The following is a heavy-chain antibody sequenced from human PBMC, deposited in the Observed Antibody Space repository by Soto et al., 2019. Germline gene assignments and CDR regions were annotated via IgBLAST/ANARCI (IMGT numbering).Heavy chain of an antibody. J-gene: IGHJ5*02. CDR3: ARGIAVAENYNWFDP. V-gene: IGHV1-8*01. CDR2: MNPNSGNT. D-gene: IGHD6-19*01. Sequence: QVQLVQSGAEVKKPGSSVKVSCKASGGTFTSYDINWVRQATGQGLEWMGWMNPNSGNTGYAQKFQGRVTMTRNTSISTAYMELSSLRSEDTAVYYCARGIAVAENYNWFDPWGQEPWSPSPQ. CDR1: GGTFTSYD.